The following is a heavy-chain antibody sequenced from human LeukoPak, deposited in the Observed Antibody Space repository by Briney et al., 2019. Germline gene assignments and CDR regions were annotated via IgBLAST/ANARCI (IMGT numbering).Heavy chain of an antibody. CDR2: IYYSGST. J-gene: IGHJ4*02. CDR3: AKGGSWLQPFDY. CDR1: GGSISRFY. V-gene: IGHV4-59*01. Sequence: PSETLSLTCTVSGGSISRFYWSWIRQPPGKGLEWIGYIYYSGSTNYNPSLKSRVTISVDTSKNQFSLNLTSVTAADTAVYYCAKGGSWLQPFDYWAREPWSPSPQ. D-gene: IGHD5-24*01.